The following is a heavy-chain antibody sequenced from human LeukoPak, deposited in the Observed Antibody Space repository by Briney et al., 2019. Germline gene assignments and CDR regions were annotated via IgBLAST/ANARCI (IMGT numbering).Heavy chain of an antibody. V-gene: IGHV3-21*01. J-gene: IGHJ4*02. CDR3: ARVPVGYQGYSSAWYTDY. CDR2: IISSSSRI. D-gene: IGHD6-19*01. Sequence: GGSLRLSCAASGFTFSSYTMMWVRQAPGKGLEYVSSIISSSSRIFYADSVRGRFTISRDNAKNSLYLQMNSLRAEDTAVYYCARVPVGYQGYSSAWYTDYWGEGTLVSVSS. CDR1: GFTFSSYT.